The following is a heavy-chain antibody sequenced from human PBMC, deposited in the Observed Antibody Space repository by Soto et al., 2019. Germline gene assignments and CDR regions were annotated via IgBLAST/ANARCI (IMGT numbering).Heavy chain of an antibody. Sequence: GESLKISCKGSGYQFTGYWIGWVRQMAGKGLEWIGIIYPGDSDTRYSPSFQGQVTISADKSTNTAYLQWSSLKASDTAMYYCVRHSCFGGACYSFLPFDYLGLGTQVTVSS. CDR2: IYPGDSDT. D-gene: IGHD2-15*01. CDR1: GYQFTGYW. CDR3: VRHSCFGGACYSFLPFDY. V-gene: IGHV5-51*01. J-gene: IGHJ4*02.